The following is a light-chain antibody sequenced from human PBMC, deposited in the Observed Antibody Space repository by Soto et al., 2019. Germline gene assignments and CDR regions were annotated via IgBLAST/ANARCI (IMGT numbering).Light chain of an antibody. CDR2: AAS. Sequence: AIRMTQSPSSFSASTGDRVTITCRASQGISSYLAWYQQKPGKAPKLLIYAASTFQSGVPSRFSGSGSGTDFTLTISCLQSEDYATYYCQQYYSYPLTFGHGTKLEIK. CDR1: QGISSY. V-gene: IGKV1-8*01. CDR3: QQYYSYPLT. J-gene: IGKJ2*01.